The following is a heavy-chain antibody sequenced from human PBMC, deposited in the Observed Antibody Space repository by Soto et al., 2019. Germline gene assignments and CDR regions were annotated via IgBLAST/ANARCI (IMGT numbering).Heavy chain of an antibody. CDR2: ISGSGGST. V-gene: IGHV3-23*01. CDR1: GFTFSSYA. J-gene: IGHJ6*03. Sequence: EVQLLESGGGLVQPGGSLRLSCAASGFTFSSYAMSWVRQAPGKGLEWVSAISGSGGSTYYADSVKGRFTISRDNSKNTLYLQMKSLRAEDTAVYYCAKDLRPNSDYYMDVWGKGTTVTVSS. CDR3: AKDLRPNSDYYMDV. D-gene: IGHD2-8*01.